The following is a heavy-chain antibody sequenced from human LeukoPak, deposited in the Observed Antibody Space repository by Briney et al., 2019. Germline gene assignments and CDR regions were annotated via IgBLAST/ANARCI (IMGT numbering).Heavy chain of an antibody. D-gene: IGHD3-22*01. J-gene: IGHJ5*02. CDR1: GYTFSDYY. CDR2: INPNSGGT. V-gene: IGHV1-2*02. Sequence: ASVKVSCKASGYTFSDYYMHWVRQAPGQGLEWMGWINPNSGGTKCAQKFQGRVTMTRDTSISTAYMELSRLRSDDTAVYYCARDNPHYYDSSGYANWFDPWGQGTLVTVSS. CDR3: ARDNPHYYDSSGYANWFDP.